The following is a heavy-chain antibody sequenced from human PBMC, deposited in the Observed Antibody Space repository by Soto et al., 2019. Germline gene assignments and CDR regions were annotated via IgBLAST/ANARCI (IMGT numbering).Heavy chain of an antibody. CDR3: AKEGPYDYVWGTIRKFDY. V-gene: IGHV1-69*01. Sequence: QVLLVQSGAEVKKPGSSVKVSCKASGGTFNFYAISWVRQAPGQGLEWMGGIIPMFGTANYTQKFQGRVTIPADESTSTVYMEVNRLRSDDTAVYYCAKEGPYDYVWGTIRKFDYWGQGTLVTVSS. J-gene: IGHJ4*02. CDR1: GGTFNFYA. D-gene: IGHD3-16*01. CDR2: IIPMFGTA.